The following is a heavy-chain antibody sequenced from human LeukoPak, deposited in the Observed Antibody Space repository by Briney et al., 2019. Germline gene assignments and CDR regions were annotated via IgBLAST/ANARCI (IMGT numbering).Heavy chain of an antibody. CDR3: ARAYGDYVGYFQH. Sequence: SETLSLTCTVSGGSISSSSYYWGWIRQPPGKGLEWIGYIYHSGSTYYNPSLKSRVTISVDRSKNQFSLKLSSVTAADTAVYYCARAYGDYVGYFQHWGQGTLVTVSS. V-gene: IGHV4-30-2*01. CDR2: IYHSGST. J-gene: IGHJ1*01. D-gene: IGHD4-17*01. CDR1: GGSISSSSYY.